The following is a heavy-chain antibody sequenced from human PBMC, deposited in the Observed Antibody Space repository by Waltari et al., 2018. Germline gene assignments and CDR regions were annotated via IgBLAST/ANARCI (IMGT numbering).Heavy chain of an antibody. V-gene: IGHV4-38-2*01. CDR1: GYCISSGYY. J-gene: IGHJ4*02. CDR2: IYHSGST. CDR3: ARQVYIYDYVWGSYRLYYFDY. Sequence: QVQLQESGPGLVKPSETLSLTCAVSGYCISSGYYWGWFRLPPGMGLGWIGSIYHSGSTYYNPSLKSRVTISVDTSKNQFSLKLSSVTAADTAVYYCARQVYIYDYVWGSYRLYYFDYWGQGTLVTVSS. D-gene: IGHD3-16*02.